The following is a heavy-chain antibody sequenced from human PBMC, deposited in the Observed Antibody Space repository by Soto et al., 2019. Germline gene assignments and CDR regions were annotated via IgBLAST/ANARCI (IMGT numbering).Heavy chain of an antibody. CDR2: ISSSSSYT. D-gene: IGHD3-3*01. CDR3: AGISSSYFDY. V-gene: IGHV3-21*05. CDR1: GFTFSSYG. J-gene: IGHJ4*02. Sequence: GGSLRLSCAASGFTFSSYGMHWFRQAPGKGLEWVSYISSSSSYTNYADSVKGRFTISRDNAKNSLYLQMNSLRAEDTAVYYCAGISSSYFDYWGQGTLVTVSS.